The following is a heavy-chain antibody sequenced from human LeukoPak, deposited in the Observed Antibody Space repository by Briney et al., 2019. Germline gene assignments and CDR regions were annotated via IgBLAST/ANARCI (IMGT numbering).Heavy chain of an antibody. D-gene: IGHD6-6*01. CDR3: ARSIYSSSAGGWFDP. CDR2: INPNSGGT. CDR1: GYTFTGYY. Sequence: ASVKVSCKASGYTFTGYYMHWVRQAPGQGLEWMGWINPNSGGTNYAQKFQGRVIMTRDTSISTAYMELSRLRSDDTAVYYCARSIYSSSAGGWFDPWGQGTLVTVSS. V-gene: IGHV1-2*02. J-gene: IGHJ5*02.